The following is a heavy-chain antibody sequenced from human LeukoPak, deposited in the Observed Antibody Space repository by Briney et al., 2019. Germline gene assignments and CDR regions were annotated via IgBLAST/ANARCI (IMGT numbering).Heavy chain of an antibody. D-gene: IGHD3-3*01. CDR3: ARVSDYDFWSGYYLGYYYYGMDV. Sequence: EASVTVSFRASGYTFTSYGIRWVRQAPGQGREWMGWISAYNGNTNYAQKLQGRVTMTTDTSTSTAYMELRSLRSDDTAVYYCARVSDYDFWSGYYLGYYYYGMDVWGQGTTVTVSS. CDR2: ISAYNGNT. J-gene: IGHJ6*02. CDR1: GYTFTSYG. V-gene: IGHV1-18*01.